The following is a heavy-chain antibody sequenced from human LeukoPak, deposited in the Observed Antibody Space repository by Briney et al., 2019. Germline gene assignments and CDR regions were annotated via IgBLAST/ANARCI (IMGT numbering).Heavy chain of an antibody. Sequence: GGSLRLSCAASGFTFDDYTMHWVRQAPGKGLEWVSGISWNSGSIGYADSVKGRFTISRDNAKNSLYLQMNSLRAEDTALYYCAKDIFTMVRGVVDYWGQGTLVTVSS. J-gene: IGHJ4*02. V-gene: IGHV3-9*01. CDR1: GFTFDDYT. CDR3: AKDIFTMVRGVVDY. CDR2: ISWNSGSI. D-gene: IGHD3-10*01.